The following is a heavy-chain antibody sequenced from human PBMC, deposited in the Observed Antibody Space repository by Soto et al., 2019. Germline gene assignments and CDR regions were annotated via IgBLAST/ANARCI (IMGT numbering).Heavy chain of an antibody. V-gene: IGHV3-23*01. D-gene: IGHD2-15*01. Sequence: GGSLRLSCAASGFTFSSYAMSWVRQAPGKGLEWVSGIDGSGRNTYYADSVKGRFTISRDNSKNTLSVQMDSLRVEDTALYYCAKDGGSVCSGGTCYFQAPDYWGQGTLVTVSS. CDR3: AKDGGSVCSGGTCYFQAPDY. CDR2: IDGSGRNT. CDR1: GFTFSSYA. J-gene: IGHJ4*02.